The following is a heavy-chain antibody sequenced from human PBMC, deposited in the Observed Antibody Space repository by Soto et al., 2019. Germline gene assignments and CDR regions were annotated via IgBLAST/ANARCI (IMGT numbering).Heavy chain of an antibody. J-gene: IGHJ3*02. CDR3: AKVRYDFWSGYYTKGRDAFDI. V-gene: IGHV3-23*01. CDR1: GFTFSSYA. Sequence: GGSLRLSCAASGFTFSSYAMSWVRQAPGKGLEWVSAISGSGGSTYYADSVKGRFTISRDNSKNTLYLQMNSLRAEDTAVYYCAKVRYDFWSGYYTKGRDAFDIWGQGTMVTVSS. CDR2: ISGSGGST. D-gene: IGHD3-3*01.